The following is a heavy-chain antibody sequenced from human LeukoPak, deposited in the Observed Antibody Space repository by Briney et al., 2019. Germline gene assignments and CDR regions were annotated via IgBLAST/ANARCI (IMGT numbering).Heavy chain of an antibody. Sequence: GGSLRLSCAASGFTFSNYGMHWVRQAPGKGLEWVAVVRYDGSDKDYADSVKGRFTISRDNSENTLYPQMNSLRDEDTAVYYGATGGGLGWPFFDYWGQGTLVTVSS. V-gene: IGHV3-30*02. CDR3: ATGGGLGWPFFDY. CDR2: VRYDGSDK. D-gene: IGHD3-16*01. CDR1: GFTFSNYG. J-gene: IGHJ4*02.